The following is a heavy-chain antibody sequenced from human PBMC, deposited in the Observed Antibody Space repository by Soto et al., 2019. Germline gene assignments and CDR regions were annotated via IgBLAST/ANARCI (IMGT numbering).Heavy chain of an antibody. Sequence: TLSLTCAVSGGSSIGTTYSWSWIRQPPGKGLEWIGYIYDSGNTYYNPSLKSQFSISVDRSKNQFSLKLSSVTAADTAVYYCARGQGAAAGHSNFDYWGQGALVTVSS. V-gene: IGHV4-30-2*01. CDR1: GGSSIGTTYS. CDR3: ARGQGAAAGHSNFDY. D-gene: IGHD6-13*01. CDR2: IYDSGNT. J-gene: IGHJ4*02.